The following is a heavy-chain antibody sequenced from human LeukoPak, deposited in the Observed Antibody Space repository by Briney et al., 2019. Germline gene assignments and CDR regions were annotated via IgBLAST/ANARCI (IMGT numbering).Heavy chain of an antibody. D-gene: IGHD6-13*01. Sequence: PGGSLILSCVVSGLGFSSYSMTWVRQAPGKGLEWVSGISASGRDTWFPDSVKGRFTISRDNSKNTLFLQMNSLRVEDTAIYYCAKDAAGPEYWGQGTLVTVSS. CDR2: ISASGRDT. CDR1: GLGFSSYS. J-gene: IGHJ4*02. V-gene: IGHV3-23*01. CDR3: AKDAAGPEY.